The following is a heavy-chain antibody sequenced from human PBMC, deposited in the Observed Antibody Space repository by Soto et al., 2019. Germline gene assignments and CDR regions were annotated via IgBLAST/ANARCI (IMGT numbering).Heavy chain of an antibody. V-gene: IGHV3-48*01. J-gene: IGHJ6*03. CDR1: GFTFSSYA. D-gene: IGHD2-15*01. CDR3: ARSYCSGGSCYNSYYYYYMDV. CDR2: ISSSSSTI. Sequence: GGSLRLSCAASGFTFSSYAMSWVRQAPGKGLEWVSYISSSSSTIYYADSVKGRFTISRDNAKNSLYLQMNSLRAEDTAVYYCARSYCSGGSCYNSYYYYYMDVWGKRTTVTVSS.